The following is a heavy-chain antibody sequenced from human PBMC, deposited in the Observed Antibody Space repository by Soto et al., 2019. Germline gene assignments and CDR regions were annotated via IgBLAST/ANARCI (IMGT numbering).Heavy chain of an antibody. J-gene: IGHJ4*02. CDR2: IWYDGGNK. CDR3: ASTKQWLVHYFDY. D-gene: IGHD6-19*01. Sequence: QVPLVESGGGVVQPGRSLRLSCAASGFTFSSYGMHWVRQAPGKGLEWVAVIWYDGGNKYYADSVKGRFTISRDNSKNTLYLQMNSLRAEDTAVYYCASTKQWLVHYFDYWGQGTLVTVSS. V-gene: IGHV3-33*01. CDR1: GFTFSSYG.